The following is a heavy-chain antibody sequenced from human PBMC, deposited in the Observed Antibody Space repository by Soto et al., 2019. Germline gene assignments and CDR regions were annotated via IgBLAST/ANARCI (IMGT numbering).Heavy chain of an antibody. V-gene: IGHV1-46*03. CDR3: SSGGYSDYWKERRN. CDR1: GYTFTSYN. CDR2: STPSGGTT. D-gene: IGHD4-17*01. J-gene: IGHJ4*02. Sequence: QVQLVQSGAEVEKPGASVKVSCKASGYTFTSYNVHWVRQAPGQGLEWMAISTPSGGTTTYAQKLHGSVTEPRDTSTRTVYLELISLTSEDTAVYYCSSGGYSDYWKERRNWGQGTLVTVYS.